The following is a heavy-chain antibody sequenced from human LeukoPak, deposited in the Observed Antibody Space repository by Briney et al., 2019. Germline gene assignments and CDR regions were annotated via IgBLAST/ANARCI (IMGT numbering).Heavy chain of an antibody. V-gene: IGHV1-18*01. CDR2: ISVYNGNT. J-gene: IGHJ5*02. Sequence: ASVKVSCKASGYSFTSYGISWVRQAPGQGLEWMGWISVYNGNTNYAQKLQGGVTMTTDTSTSTAYMELRSLRSDDTAVYYCARSPVTYYYDSSGYYAPNWFDPWGQGTLVTVSS. D-gene: IGHD3-22*01. CDR3: ARSPVTYYYDSSGYYAPNWFDP. CDR1: GYSFTSYG.